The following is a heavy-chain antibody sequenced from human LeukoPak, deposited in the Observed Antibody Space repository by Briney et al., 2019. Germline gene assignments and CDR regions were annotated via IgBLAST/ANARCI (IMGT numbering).Heavy chain of an antibody. Sequence: SQTLSLTCALSGDSLSSNSAAWNWVRQSPSRGLEWLGRTYYRSKWYNESAISVKSPITINAYTSKNHFSLQLNSVTPEDTAVYYCARELTGFDYWGQGTLVTVSS. V-gene: IGHV6-1*01. D-gene: IGHD7-27*01. CDR2: TYYRSKWYN. J-gene: IGHJ4*02. CDR3: ARELTGFDY. CDR1: GDSLSSNSAA.